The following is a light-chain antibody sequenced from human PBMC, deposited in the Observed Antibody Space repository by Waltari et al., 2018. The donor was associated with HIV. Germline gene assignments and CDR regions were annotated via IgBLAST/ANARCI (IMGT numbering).Light chain of an antibody. Sequence: QSALTQPASVSGSPGQSITISCTVTSSDVGGYHFVSWFTQHPGQAPKRMIYEVTHRPSGVSNRFSGSKSGNTASLTISGLQADDEADYYCASYTSSSTLFGGGTKLTVL. CDR2: EVT. V-gene: IGLV2-14*03. CDR3: ASYTSSSTL. CDR1: SSDVGGYHF. J-gene: IGLJ2*01.